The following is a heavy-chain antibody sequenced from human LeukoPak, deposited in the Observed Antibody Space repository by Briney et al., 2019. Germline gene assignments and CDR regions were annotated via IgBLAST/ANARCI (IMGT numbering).Heavy chain of an antibody. Sequence: SETLSLTCTVSGGSISSYYWSWIRQPPGKGLEWIGYIYYSGSTNYNPSLKSRVTISVDTSKNQFSLQLNSVTPEDTAVYYCARDQGIAAAGTKYYFDYWGQGTPVTVSS. D-gene: IGHD6-13*01. J-gene: IGHJ4*02. CDR3: ARDQGIAAAGTKYYFDY. CDR2: IYYSGST. CDR1: GGSISSYY. V-gene: IGHV4-59*12.